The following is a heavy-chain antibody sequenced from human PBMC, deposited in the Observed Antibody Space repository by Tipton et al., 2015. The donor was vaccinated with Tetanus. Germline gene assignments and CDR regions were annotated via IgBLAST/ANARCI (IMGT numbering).Heavy chain of an antibody. CDR2: VSYSGRT. CDR1: GGSVRSGDYS. D-gene: IGHD3-9*01. CDR3: ARDPGFGWFRDEYYLDS. V-gene: IGHV4-61*08. J-gene: IGHJ4*02. Sequence: TLSLTCTVSGGSVRSGDYSWNWIRQPPGKGLEWLAYVSYSGRTNSNYSLKSRITISQDTSKNQFSLRLTSVTAADTAVYYCARDPGFGWFRDEYYLDSWGQGTQVTVSS.